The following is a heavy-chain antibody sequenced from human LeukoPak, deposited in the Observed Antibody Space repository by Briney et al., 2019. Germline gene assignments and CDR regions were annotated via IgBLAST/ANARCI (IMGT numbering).Heavy chain of an antibody. CDR1: GGSISSHY. Sequence: SETLSLTCTVSGGSISSHYWSWIRQPPGKGLEWIGEINHSGSTNYNPSLKNRVTISVDTSKNQFSLKLSSVTAADTAVYYCARGSGYYDSSGYYFDYWGQGTLVTVSS. CDR2: INHSGST. D-gene: IGHD3-22*01. CDR3: ARGSGYYDSSGYYFDY. J-gene: IGHJ4*02. V-gene: IGHV4-34*01.